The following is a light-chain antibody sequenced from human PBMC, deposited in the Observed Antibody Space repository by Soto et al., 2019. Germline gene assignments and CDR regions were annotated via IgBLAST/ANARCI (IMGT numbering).Light chain of an antibody. V-gene: IGKV3-15*01. CDR3: QQYNNWPPRA. Sequence: EIVFTQSPATLSVSPGERATLSCRASQSVSSNLAWYQQKPGQAPRLLIYGASTRATGIPARFSGSGSGTEFTLTISSLQSEDFAVYYCQQYNNWPPRAFGQGTRLEI. J-gene: IGKJ5*01. CDR2: GAS. CDR1: QSVSSN.